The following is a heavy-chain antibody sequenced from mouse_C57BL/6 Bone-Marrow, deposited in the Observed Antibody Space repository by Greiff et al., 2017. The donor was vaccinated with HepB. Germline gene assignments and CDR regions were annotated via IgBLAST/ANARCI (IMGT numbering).Heavy chain of an antibody. CDR3: AKNYHYYGSSYGYFDV. CDR2: IWSGGST. Sequence: QVQLQQSGPGLVQPSQSLSITCTVSGFSLTSYGVHWVRQPPGKGLEWLGVIWSGGSTDYNAAFISRLSISKDNSKSQVFFKMNRLQADDTAIYYCAKNYHYYGSSYGYFDVWGTGTTVTVSS. V-gene: IGHV2-4*01. J-gene: IGHJ1*03. D-gene: IGHD1-1*01. CDR1: GFSLTSYG.